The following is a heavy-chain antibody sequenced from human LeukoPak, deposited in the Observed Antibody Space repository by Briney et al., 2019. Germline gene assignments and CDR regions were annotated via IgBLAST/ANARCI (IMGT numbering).Heavy chain of an antibody. CDR3: ARHIATTIKAFDI. CDR1: GGSISSYY. J-gene: IGHJ3*02. V-gene: IGHV4-59*08. Sequence: SETLSLTCAVSGGSISSYYWSWFRQPPGKGLEWIGYIYYSGSINYNPSLKSRVTISVDTPKNQFSLKLNSVTAADTAVYYCARHIATTIKAFDIWGQGTMVTVSS. CDR2: IYYSGSI. D-gene: IGHD6-13*01.